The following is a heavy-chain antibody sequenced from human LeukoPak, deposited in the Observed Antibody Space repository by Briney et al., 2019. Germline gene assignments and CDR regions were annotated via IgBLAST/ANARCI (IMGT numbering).Heavy chain of an antibody. Sequence: EASVKVSCKVSGYTLTELSMHWVRQAPGKGLEWMGGFDPEDGETIYAQKFQGRVTMTEDTSTDTAYMELSSLRSEDTAVYYCATEQSGRELVGKRSWFDPWGQGTLVTVSS. CDR1: GYTLTELS. V-gene: IGHV1-24*01. CDR3: ATEQSGRELVGKRSWFDP. J-gene: IGHJ5*02. CDR2: FDPEDGET. D-gene: IGHD2-15*01.